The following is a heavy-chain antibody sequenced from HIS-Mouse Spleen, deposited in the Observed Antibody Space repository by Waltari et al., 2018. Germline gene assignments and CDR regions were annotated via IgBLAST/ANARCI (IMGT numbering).Heavy chain of an antibody. CDR3: ARDSLRGMGQGYFDY. V-gene: IGHV1-2*02. Sequence: QVQLVQSGAEVTKPGASVKVSCKAPGYTFTGYYMHLVRQAPGQGIEWMGWINPNSGGTNYAQKFQGRVTMTRDTSISTAYMELSRLRSDDTAVYYCARDSLRGMGQGYFDYWGQGTLVTVSS. J-gene: IGHJ4*02. CDR2: INPNSGGT. CDR1: GYTFTGYY. D-gene: IGHD3-10*01.